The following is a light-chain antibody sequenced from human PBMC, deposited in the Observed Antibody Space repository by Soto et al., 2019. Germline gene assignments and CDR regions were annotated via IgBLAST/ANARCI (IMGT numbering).Light chain of an antibody. CDR2: DVS. V-gene: IGLV2-14*03. CDR3: SSYTSSSTYV. CDR1: SSYVGGNNY. Sequence: QSVLTQPASVSGSPGQSITISCTGTSSYVGGNNYVSWYQQHPGKAPKLMVYDVSNRPSGVSNRFSGSKSGNTASLTISGLQAEDEADYYCSSYTSSSTYVFGTGTKVTV. J-gene: IGLJ1*01.